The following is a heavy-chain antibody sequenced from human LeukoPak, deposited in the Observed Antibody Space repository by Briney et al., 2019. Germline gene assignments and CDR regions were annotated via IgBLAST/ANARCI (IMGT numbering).Heavy chain of an antibody. CDR2: INSDGSST. D-gene: IGHD5-12*01. CDR1: GFTFSSYW. J-gene: IGHJ3*02. Sequence: GGSLRLSCAASGFTFSSYWMHWVRQAPGKGLVWVSRINSDGSSTNYADSVKGRFTISRDNAKNTLYLQMNSLRAEDTAVYYCARSGRGYDDAFDIWGQGTMVTVSS. V-gene: IGHV3-74*01. CDR3: ARSGRGYDDAFDI.